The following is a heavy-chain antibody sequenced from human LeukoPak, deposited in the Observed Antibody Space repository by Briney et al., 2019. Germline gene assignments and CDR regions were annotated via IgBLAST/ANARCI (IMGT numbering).Heavy chain of an antibody. CDR2: FDPEDGET. D-gene: IGHD2-2*01. V-gene: IGHV1-24*01. CDR1: GGTFSSYA. CDR3: ATVVPAAMLHYYYGMDV. Sequence: ASVKVSCKASGGTFSSYAISWVRQAPGQGLEWMGGFDPEDGETIYAQKFQGRVAMTEDTSTDTAYMELSSLRSEDTAVYYCATVVPAAMLHYYYGMDVWGQGTTVTVSS. J-gene: IGHJ6*02.